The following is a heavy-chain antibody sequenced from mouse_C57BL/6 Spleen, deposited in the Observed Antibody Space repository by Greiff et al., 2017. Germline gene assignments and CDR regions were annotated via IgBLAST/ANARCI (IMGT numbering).Heavy chain of an antibody. J-gene: IGHJ4*01. CDR3: ERGGDDDGYAMDY. D-gene: IGHD2-12*01. V-gene: IGHV1-81*01. CDR2: IYPRSGNT. CDR1: GYTFTSYG. Sequence: QVQLQQSGAELARPGASVKLSCKASGYTFTSYGISWVKQRPGQGLEWIGEIYPRSGNTYYNEKFKGKATLTADKSSSTAYMELRSLTSEDSAVYVCERGGDDDGYAMDYWGQGTSVTVSS.